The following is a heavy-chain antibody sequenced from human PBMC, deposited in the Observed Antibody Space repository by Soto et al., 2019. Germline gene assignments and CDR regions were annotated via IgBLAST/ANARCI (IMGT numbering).Heavy chain of an antibody. CDR1: GGSISKFY. Sequence: SETLCVTCNFSGGSISKFYWDLIRKTAGNGLDWMGRVYATGTTDYNPSLMSRVAMSVDISKKTFSLRLRSVTGADSGVYYCVRDGSKSLSDWLDPWGQGILVTVSS. D-gene: IGHD6-19*01. CDR2: VYATGTT. V-gene: IGHV4-4*07. J-gene: IGHJ5*02. CDR3: VRDGSKSLSDWLDP.